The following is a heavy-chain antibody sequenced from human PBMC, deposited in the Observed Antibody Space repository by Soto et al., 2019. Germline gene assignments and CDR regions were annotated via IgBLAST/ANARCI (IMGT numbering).Heavy chain of an antibody. CDR2: IYWDDDR. Sequence: QITLKESGPTEVKPTETLALTCTFSGFSLATKGVGVGWVRQPPGGALEWIAVIYWDDDRRYNPSLEARLRITKDTSNNQVVLTMTDMDFLDTATLYCAHLTITYGGVVGDESFDVWGQGAVVTVSS. CDR1: GFSLATKGVG. J-gene: IGHJ3*01. D-gene: IGHD3-16*02. CDR3: AHLTITYGGVVGDESFDV. V-gene: IGHV2-5*02.